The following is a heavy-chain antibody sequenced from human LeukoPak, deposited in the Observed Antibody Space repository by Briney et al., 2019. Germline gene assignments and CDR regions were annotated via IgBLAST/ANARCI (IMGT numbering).Heavy chain of an antibody. CDR2: INHSGST. D-gene: IGHD6-13*01. Sequence: SETLSLTCAVYGGSFSGYYWSWIRQPPGKGLEWIGEINHSGSTNYNPSLKSRVTISVDTSKNQFSLKLSSVTAADTAVYYCARGYSSSWYGRWSDPWGQGTLVTVSS. J-gene: IGHJ5*02. V-gene: IGHV4-34*01. CDR1: GGSFSGYY. CDR3: ARGYSSSWYGRWSDP.